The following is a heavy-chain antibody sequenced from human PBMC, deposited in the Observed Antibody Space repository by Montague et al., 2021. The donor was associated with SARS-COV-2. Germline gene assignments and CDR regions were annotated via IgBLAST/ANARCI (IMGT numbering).Heavy chain of an antibody. CDR1: GFSLSTSGVG. CDR3: AHLTMYYEILTGYYQYNWFDP. D-gene: IGHD3-9*01. CDR2: IYWDDDK. Sequence: PALVKPTQTLTLTCTFSGFSLSTSGVGVGWIRQPPGKALEWLALIYWDDDKRYSPSLKSRLTITKDTSKNQAVLTMTNMDPVDTATYYCAHLTMYYEILTGYYQYNWFDPWGQGTLVTVSS. J-gene: IGHJ5*02. V-gene: IGHV2-5*02.